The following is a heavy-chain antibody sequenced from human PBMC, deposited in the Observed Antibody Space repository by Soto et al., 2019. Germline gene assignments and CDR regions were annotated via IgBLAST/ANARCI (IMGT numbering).Heavy chain of an antibody. D-gene: IGHD3-3*01. CDR2: INHSGST. CDR3: ARGTSFGVVIPYFDY. CDR1: GGSVSGYY. Sequence: PSETLSLTCAVYGGSVSGYYWSWIRQPPGKGLEWIGEINHSGSTNYNPSLKSRVTISVDTSKNQFSLKLSSVTAADTAVYYCARGTSFGVVIPYFDYWGQGTLVTVSS. V-gene: IGHV4-34*01. J-gene: IGHJ4*02.